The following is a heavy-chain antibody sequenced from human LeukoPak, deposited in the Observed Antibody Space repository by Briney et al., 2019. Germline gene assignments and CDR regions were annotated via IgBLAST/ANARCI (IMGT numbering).Heavy chain of an antibody. J-gene: IGHJ4*02. Sequence: PSETLSLTCTVSGGSISSYYWSWIRQPPGKGLEWIGYIYYSGSTNYNPSLKSRVTISVDTSKSQFSLQLSSVTAADTAVYYCARIITGTVALDYWGQGTLVTVSS. CDR1: GGSISSYY. CDR2: IYYSGST. V-gene: IGHV4-59*08. D-gene: IGHD1-14*01. CDR3: ARIITGTVALDY.